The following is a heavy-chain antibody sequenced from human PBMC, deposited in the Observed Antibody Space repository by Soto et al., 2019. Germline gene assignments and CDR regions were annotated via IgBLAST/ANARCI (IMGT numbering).Heavy chain of an antibody. CDR3: AGGPDYGDYHA. CDR2: IRHNGDT. CDR1: GGSFTDYK. Sequence: QVQLRQWGAGLLKPSETLSLTCVVSGGSFTDYKWTWIRQSPEKGLEWIGEIRHNGDTDSKPSLRSRLTMSLDTSKNQFSLPLSSVTSADTAVYFCAGGPDYGDYHAWGPGTLVTVSS. V-gene: IGHV4-34*01. D-gene: IGHD4-17*01. J-gene: IGHJ5*02.